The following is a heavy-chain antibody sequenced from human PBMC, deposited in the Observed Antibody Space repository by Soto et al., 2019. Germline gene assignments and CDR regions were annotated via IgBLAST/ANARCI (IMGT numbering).Heavy chain of an antibody. V-gene: IGHV4-39*01. CDR3: GRASPVVPEV. Sequence: SETLSLTCTLSASSISSSSYYWAWIRQPPGQGLECIGRIYYGGYTYYNPSLKSRVTISAATSKNQFSLKLSSVTAADTAVYYCGRASPVVPEVWGPGTTVKVFS. D-gene: IGHD2-15*01. J-gene: IGHJ6*02. CDR1: ASSISSSSYY. CDR2: IYYGGYT.